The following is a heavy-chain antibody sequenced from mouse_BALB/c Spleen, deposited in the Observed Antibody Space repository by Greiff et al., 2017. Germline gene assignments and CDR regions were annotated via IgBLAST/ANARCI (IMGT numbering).Heavy chain of an antibody. CDR2: IRNKANGYTT. J-gene: IGHJ3*01. V-gene: IGHV7-3*02. D-gene: IGHD2-14*01. Sequence: EVMLVESGGGLVQPGGSLRLSCATSGFTFTDYYMSWVRQPPGKALEWLGFIRNKANGYTTEYSASVKGRFTISRDNSQSIFYLQMNTLRAEDSATYYCARNYRYDDWFAYWGQGTLVTVSA. CDR1: GFTFTDYY. CDR3: ARNYRYDDWFAY.